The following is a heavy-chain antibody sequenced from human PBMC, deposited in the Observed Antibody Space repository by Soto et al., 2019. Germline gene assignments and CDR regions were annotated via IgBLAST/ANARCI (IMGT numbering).Heavy chain of an antibody. J-gene: IGHJ4*02. CDR3: ARRDISGFPDY. CDR2: IYPLNSDT. V-gene: IGHV5-51*01. CDR1: GYSFTTYW. D-gene: IGHD3-22*01. Sequence: PGESLKISFKASGYSFTTYWIGWVRQMPGKGLEWMGIIYPLNSDTRYSPSFQGQVTMSADKSINTAYLQWSSLKASDTAMYYCARRDISGFPDYWGQGTLVTVSS.